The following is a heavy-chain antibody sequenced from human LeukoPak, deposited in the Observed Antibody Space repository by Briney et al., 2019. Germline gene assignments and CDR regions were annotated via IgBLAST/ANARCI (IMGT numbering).Heavy chain of an antibody. CDR3: ARDYGDYGWFDP. V-gene: IGHV4-4*07. Sequence: SETLSLTCTVSGGSISSYYWSWIRQPAGKGLEWIGRIYTSGSTNYNPSLKSRVTMSVDTSQTQFSLKVRSGPAAVTAVYYCARDYGDYGWFDPWGQGPLVTVSS. CDR2: IYTSGST. J-gene: IGHJ5*02. D-gene: IGHD4-17*01. CDR1: GGSISSYY.